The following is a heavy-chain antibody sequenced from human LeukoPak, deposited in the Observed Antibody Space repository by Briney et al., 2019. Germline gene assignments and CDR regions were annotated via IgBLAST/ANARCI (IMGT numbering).Heavy chain of an antibody. CDR1: GGTFSSYA. CDR3: ASSGETYYYYYGMDV. Sequence: SVKVSCKASGGTFSSYAISWVRQAPGQGLEWMGGIIPIFGTANYAQKFQGRVTITADEPTSTAYMELSSLRSEDTAVYYCASSGETYYYYYGMDVWGQGTTVTVSS. J-gene: IGHJ6*02. CDR2: IIPIFGTA. V-gene: IGHV1-69*01. D-gene: IGHD2-15*01.